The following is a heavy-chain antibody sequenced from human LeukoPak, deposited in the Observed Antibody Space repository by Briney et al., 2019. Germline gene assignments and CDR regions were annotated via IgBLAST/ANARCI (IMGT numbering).Heavy chain of an antibody. V-gene: IGHV1-69*13. Sequence: ASVKVSCKASGGTFRSSAISWVRQAPGQGLEWMGGIIPLFATTNYAQNFQGRVTITADESTSTAYMEMSSLRSEDTAVYYCGIAAAAQYFHYYMDVWGKGTTVTVSS. J-gene: IGHJ6*03. CDR1: GGTFRSSA. CDR3: GIAAAAQYFHYYMDV. CDR2: IIPLFATT. D-gene: IGHD6-13*01.